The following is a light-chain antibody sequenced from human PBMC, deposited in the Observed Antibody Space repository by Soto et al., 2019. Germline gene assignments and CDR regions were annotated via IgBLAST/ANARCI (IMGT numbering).Light chain of an antibody. Sequence: EIVMTQSPVTLSVSPGERASLSCRASQSIGSNLAWFQQKPGQAPRLLISGASTRATGIPARFSGSGSGTEFTLTISSLQPEDFAVYYCHQYNNGPRTFGKGPRWIS. CDR1: QSIGSN. CDR3: HQYNNGPRT. CDR2: GAS. V-gene: IGKV3-15*01. J-gene: IGKJ1*01.